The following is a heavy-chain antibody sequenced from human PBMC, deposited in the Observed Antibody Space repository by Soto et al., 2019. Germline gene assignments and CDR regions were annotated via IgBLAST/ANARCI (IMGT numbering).Heavy chain of an antibody. V-gene: IGHV1-69*12. CDR3: ARGYYHDSSGPQNYGMDV. D-gene: IGHD3-22*01. CDR1: GGTFSNYI. J-gene: IGHJ6*02. CDR2: IIVIFDTA. Sequence: QVQLVQSGAEVKKPGSSVKVSCKASGGTFSNYIISWVREAPGQGLEWIGGIIVIFDTANYAQKFQGRVTITADASTRTAHMELSSLRSEDTAIYYCARGYYHDSSGPQNYGMDVWGQGTTVTVSS.